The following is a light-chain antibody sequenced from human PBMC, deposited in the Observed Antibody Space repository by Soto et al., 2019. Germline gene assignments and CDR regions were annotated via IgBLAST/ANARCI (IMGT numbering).Light chain of an antibody. CDR2: GAS. CDR1: QSVSRSY. CDR3: QQYGSSPRT. Sequence: IVLTQSPGTLSLSPGERATLSCRASQSVSRSYLAWYQQKPGQAPRLLIYGASSRATGIPDRFSGSESGTDFTLTISRLEPEDFAVYYCQQYGSSPRTFGQGTKVEIK. J-gene: IGKJ1*01. V-gene: IGKV3-20*01.